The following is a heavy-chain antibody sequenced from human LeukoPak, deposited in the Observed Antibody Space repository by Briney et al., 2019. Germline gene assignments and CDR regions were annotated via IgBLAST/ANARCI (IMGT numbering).Heavy chain of an antibody. Sequence: SETLSLTCTVSGGSISSYYWSWIRQPPGKGLEWIGYIYYSGSTNYNPSLKSRVTISVDTSKNQFSLKLSSVTAADTAVYYCARHVAVAAYYYGMDVWGQGTTVTVSS. CDR1: GGSISSYY. J-gene: IGHJ6*02. CDR2: IYYSGST. D-gene: IGHD6-19*01. CDR3: ARHVAVAAYYYGMDV. V-gene: IGHV4-59*08.